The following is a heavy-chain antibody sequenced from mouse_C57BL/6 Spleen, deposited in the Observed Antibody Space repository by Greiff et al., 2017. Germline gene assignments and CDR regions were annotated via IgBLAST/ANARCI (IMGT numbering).Heavy chain of an antibody. D-gene: IGHD2-1*01. CDR2: IDPSDSYT. Sequence: QVQLQQPGAELVKPGASVKLSCKASGYTFTSYWMQWVKQRPGQGLEWIGEIDPSDSYTNYNQKFKGKATLTVDTSSSTAYMQLSSLTFEDSAVYYCARGGDYGKGWYFDVWGTGTTGTVSS. CDR3: ARGGDYGKGWYFDV. V-gene: IGHV1-50*01. CDR1: GYTFTSYW. J-gene: IGHJ1*03.